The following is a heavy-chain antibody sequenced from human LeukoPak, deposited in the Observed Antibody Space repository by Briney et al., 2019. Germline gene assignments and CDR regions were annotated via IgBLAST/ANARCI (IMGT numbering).Heavy chain of an antibody. CDR2: IIPIFGTA. CDR3: ASRAGDEYSSPNWFDP. CDR1: GGTFSSYA. D-gene: IGHD6-6*01. J-gene: IGHJ5*02. Sequence: SVKVSCKASGGTFSSYAISWVRQAPGQGLEWMGGIIPIFGTANYAQKFQGRVTITTDEFTSTAYMELSSLRSEDTAVYYCASRAGDEYSSPNWFDPWGQGTLVTVSS. V-gene: IGHV1-69*05.